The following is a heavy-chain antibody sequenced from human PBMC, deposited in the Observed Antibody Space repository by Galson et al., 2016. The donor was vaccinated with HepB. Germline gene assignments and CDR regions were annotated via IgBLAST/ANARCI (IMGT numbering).Heavy chain of an antibody. D-gene: IGHD5-12*01. CDR2: ISGSSSYI. V-gene: IGHV3-21*01. J-gene: IGHJ6*02. Sequence: SLRLSCAASGFSFTNYNMNWVRQAPGKGLEWVSSISGSSSYIQYADSVKGRFTISRDNAKNSLYLQMNSLRADDTAVYYCARDKGTYSAYDYSRYYYYGMDVWAKGPRSPSP. CDR3: ARDKGTYSAYDYSRYYYYGMDV. CDR1: GFSFTNYN.